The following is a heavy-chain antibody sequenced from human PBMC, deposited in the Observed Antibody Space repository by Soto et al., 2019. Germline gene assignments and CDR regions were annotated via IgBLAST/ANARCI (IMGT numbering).Heavy chain of an antibody. J-gene: IGHJ6*02. V-gene: IGHV1-24*01. Sequence: ASVKVSCKVSGYTRTELSMHWVRQAPGKGLEWMGGFDPEDGETIYAQKFQGRVTMTEDTSTDTAYMELSSLRSEDTAVYYCATGQARYYHSDYGTDVWGQGKRVTVSS. CDR2: FDPEDGET. CDR1: GYTRTELS. CDR3: ATGQARYYHSDYGTDV.